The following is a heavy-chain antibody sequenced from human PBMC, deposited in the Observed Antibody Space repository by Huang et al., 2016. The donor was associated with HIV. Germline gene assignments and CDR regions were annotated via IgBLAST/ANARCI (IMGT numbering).Heavy chain of an antibody. J-gene: IGHJ4*02. CDR3: ARGPIRFLAWLLNFDY. CDR1: GFTLSSYG. Sequence: QILLIESGGGVVQPGRSRRLSCAASGFTLSSYGLHLVSQAPCKGLELVAVISYNEYNKDYAVSVRVRFTISRDNSKNTLYLQMNSLRIEDTAVYYCARGPIRFLAWLLNFDYWGQGALVTVSS. D-gene: IGHD3-3*01. V-gene: IGHV3-30*03. CDR2: ISYNEYNK.